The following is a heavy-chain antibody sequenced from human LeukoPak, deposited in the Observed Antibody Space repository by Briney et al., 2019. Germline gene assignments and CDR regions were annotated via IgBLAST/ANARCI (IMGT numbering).Heavy chain of an antibody. V-gene: IGHV3-33*01. CDR1: GFTFSSYV. D-gene: IGHD3-22*01. CDR2: IWYDGSNK. CDR3: ARDTGYYYDSIGYYLN. J-gene: IGHJ4*02. Sequence: GGSLRLSCAASGFTFSSYVMHWVRQAPSKGLEWVALIWYDGSNKYFADSVKGRFTISRDSSKNTLYLQMNSLRAEDTAVYYCARDTGYYYDSIGYYLNWGQGTLVTVSS.